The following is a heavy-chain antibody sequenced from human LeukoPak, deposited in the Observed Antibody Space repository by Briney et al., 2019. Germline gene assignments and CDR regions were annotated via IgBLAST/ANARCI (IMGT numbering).Heavy chain of an antibody. V-gene: IGHV4-59*02. CDR3: SEGYFEPFDH. D-gene: IGHD2/OR15-2a*01. J-gene: IGHJ4*02. CDR1: GVSVSTSH. Sequence: EPSETLSLTCNVSGVSVSTSHWNWIRQRPGKGLEWIGCLSYTGKTDYNPSLKSRVSISLGSSNNHFSPKLTSVTAADTAVYYCSEGYFEPFDHWGQGILVTVSS. CDR2: LSYTGKT.